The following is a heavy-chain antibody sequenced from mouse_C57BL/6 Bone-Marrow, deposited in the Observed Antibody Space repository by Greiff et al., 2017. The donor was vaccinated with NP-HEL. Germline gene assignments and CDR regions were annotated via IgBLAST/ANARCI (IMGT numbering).Heavy chain of an antibody. CDR1: GYTFTSYW. CDR3: ARGFTTVVADAMDY. Sequence: VQLQQPGAELVKPGASVKMSCKASGYTFTSYWITWVKQRPGQGLEWIGDIYPGSGSTNYNEKFKSKATLTVDTSSSTAYMQLSSLTSEDSAVYYCARGFTTVVADAMDYWGQGTSVTVSS. J-gene: IGHJ4*01. D-gene: IGHD1-1*01. CDR2: IYPGSGST. V-gene: IGHV1-55*01.